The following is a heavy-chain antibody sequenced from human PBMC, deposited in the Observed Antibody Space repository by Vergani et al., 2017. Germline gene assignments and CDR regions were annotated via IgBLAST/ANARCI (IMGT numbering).Heavy chain of an antibody. V-gene: IGHV3-21*01. D-gene: IGHD3-22*01. CDR1: GFIFSDHY. CDR3: ARDLFYYDSSGYYSGFFDY. Sequence: EVQVVESGGGLVQPGGSLRLSCAASGFIFSDHYMDWVRQAPGKGLEWVSSISSSSSYIYYADSVKGRFTISRDNAKNSLYLQMNSLRAEDTAVYYCARDLFYYDSSGYYSGFFDYWGQGTLVTVSS. J-gene: IGHJ4*02. CDR2: ISSSSSYI.